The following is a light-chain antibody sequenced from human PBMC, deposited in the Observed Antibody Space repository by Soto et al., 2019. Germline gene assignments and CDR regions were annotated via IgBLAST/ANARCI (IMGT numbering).Light chain of an antibody. J-gene: IGKJ4*01. CDR3: QQFNDYPPLT. Sequence: AIQLTQSPSSLSASVGDRVTITCRASQGISSAFSWYQQKPGKAPKLLIYDASSLESGVPSRFSGSGSGTDFTLTISSLQPEDFATYYCQQFNDYPPLTFGGGTKVEIK. CDR1: QGISSA. V-gene: IGKV1D-13*01. CDR2: DAS.